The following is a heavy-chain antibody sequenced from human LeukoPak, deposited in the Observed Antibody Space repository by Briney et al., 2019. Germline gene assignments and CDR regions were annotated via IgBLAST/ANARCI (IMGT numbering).Heavy chain of an antibody. J-gene: IGHJ4*02. Sequence: GGSLRLSCAASGFTFSSYALHWVRQAPGKGLEWVAVISYDGSNKYYADSVKGRFTISRDNSKNTLYLQMNGLRAEDTAVYYCASRGYSYGYGDYWGQGTLVTVSS. D-gene: IGHD5-18*01. V-gene: IGHV3-30-3*01. CDR3: ASRGYSYGYGDY. CDR1: GFTFSSYA. CDR2: ISYDGSNK.